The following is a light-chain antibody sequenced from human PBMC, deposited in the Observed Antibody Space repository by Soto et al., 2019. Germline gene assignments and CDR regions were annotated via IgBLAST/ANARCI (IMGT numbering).Light chain of an antibody. V-gene: IGKV3-20*01. Sequence: EIVLTQSPGTLSASPGDRATLSCRASQNVRSNFLAWYQQKPGQAPRLLLYGASSRATGIPARFSGSGSGTDFTHTSSRLEPDDFAVYYCQHYGSSQTFGQGTQLEIK. CDR1: QNVRSNF. J-gene: IGKJ2*01. CDR2: GAS. CDR3: QHYGSSQT.